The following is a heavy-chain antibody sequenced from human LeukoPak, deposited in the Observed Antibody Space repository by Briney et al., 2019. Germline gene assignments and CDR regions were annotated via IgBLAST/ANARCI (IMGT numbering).Heavy chain of an antibody. Sequence: SETLSLTCTVSGGSISSYYWSWIRQPPGKGLEWIGYIYYSGSTNYNPSLKSRVTISVDTSKNQFSLKLSSVTAADTAVYYCARGVEMATKTFDYWGQGTLVTVSS. D-gene: IGHD5-24*01. J-gene: IGHJ4*02. CDR2: IYYSGST. V-gene: IGHV4-59*01. CDR3: ARGVEMATKTFDY. CDR1: GGSISSYY.